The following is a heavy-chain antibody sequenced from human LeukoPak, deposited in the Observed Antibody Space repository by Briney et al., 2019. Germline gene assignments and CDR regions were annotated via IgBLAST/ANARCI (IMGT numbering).Heavy chain of an antibody. CDR1: GGSFSGYY. CDR2: INHSGST. CDR3: AIPGYCSSTSCYVYAFDI. D-gene: IGHD2-2*01. J-gene: IGHJ3*02. V-gene: IGHV4-34*01. Sequence: SETLSLTCAVYGGSFSGYYWSWIRQPPVKGLEWIGEINHSGSTNYNPSLKSRVTISVDTSKNQFSLKLSSVTAADTAVYYCAIPGYCSSTSCYVYAFDIWGQGTMVTVSS.